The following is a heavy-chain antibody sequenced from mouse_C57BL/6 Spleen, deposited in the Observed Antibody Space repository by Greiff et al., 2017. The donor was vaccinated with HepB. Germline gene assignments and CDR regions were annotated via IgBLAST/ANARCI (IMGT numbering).Heavy chain of an antibody. J-gene: IGHJ4*01. CDR1: GYTFTSYW. Sequence: VQLQQSGAELVKPGASVKMSCKASGYTFTSYWITWVKQRPGQGLEWIGDIYPGSGSTNYNEKFKSKATLTVDTSSSTAYIQLSSLTSEDSAVYYCARDDPYAMDYWGQGTSVTVSS. D-gene: IGHD2-12*01. CDR3: ARDDPYAMDY. CDR2: IYPGSGST. V-gene: IGHV1-55*01.